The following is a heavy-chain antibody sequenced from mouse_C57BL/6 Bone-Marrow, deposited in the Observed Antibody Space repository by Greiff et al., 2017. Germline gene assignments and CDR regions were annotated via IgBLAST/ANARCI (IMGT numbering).Heavy chain of an antibody. CDR2: IDPNSGGT. CDR3: ARSRWLLPYYFDY. J-gene: IGHJ2*01. Sequence: QVQLQQSGAELVKPGASVKLSCKASGYTFTSYWMHWVKQRPGRGLEWIGRIDPNSGGTKYNEKFKSKATLTVDKPSSTAYMQLSSLTAEDSAVYYCARSRWLLPYYFDYWGQGTTLTVSS. CDR1: GYTFTSYW. D-gene: IGHD2-3*01. V-gene: IGHV1-72*01.